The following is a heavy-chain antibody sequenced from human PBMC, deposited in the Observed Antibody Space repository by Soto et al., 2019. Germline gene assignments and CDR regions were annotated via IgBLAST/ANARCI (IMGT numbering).Heavy chain of an antibody. CDR1: GFTFSSYS. CDR2: FRTSGDGGTT. CDR3: AKKVNSGPGSQYFDY. Sequence: GGSLRLSCAASGFTFSSYSMSWVRQAPGKGLEWVSGFRTSGDGGTTYYADSVKGRYTISRDNSKNMLFLQMNSLRAEDTAIYYCAKKVNSGPGSQYFDYWGQGTLVTVSS. D-gene: IGHD3-10*01. V-gene: IGHV3-23*01. J-gene: IGHJ4*02.